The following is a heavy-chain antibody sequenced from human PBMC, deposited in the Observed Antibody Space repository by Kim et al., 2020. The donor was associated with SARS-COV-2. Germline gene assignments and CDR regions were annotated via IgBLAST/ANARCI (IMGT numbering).Heavy chain of an antibody. J-gene: IGHJ4*02. Sequence: SETLSLTCAVSGGSISSSNWWNWVRQPPGKGLEWIGEIYHSGSTNYNPSLKSRVTMSVDKSKNQFSLKLTSVTAADTAVYYCSTMTTVTTRGDYWGQGTLVTVSP. CDR1: GGSISSSNW. V-gene: IGHV4-4*02. CDR2: IYHSGST. CDR3: STMTTVTTRGDY. D-gene: IGHD4-4*01.